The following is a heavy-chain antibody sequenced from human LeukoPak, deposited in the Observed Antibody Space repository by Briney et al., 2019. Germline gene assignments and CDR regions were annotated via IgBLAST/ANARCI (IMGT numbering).Heavy chain of an antibody. J-gene: IGHJ4*02. CDR2: ISYDGSNK. CDR3: AKDRQAYYDFWSGYDY. CDR1: GFTFSDYY. Sequence: GGSLRLSCAASGFTFSDYYMSWIRQAPGKGLEWVAVISYDGSNKYYADSVKGRFTISRDNSKNTLYLQMNSLRAEDTAVYYCAKDRQAYYDFWSGYDYWGQGTLVTVSS. V-gene: IGHV3-30*18. D-gene: IGHD3-3*01.